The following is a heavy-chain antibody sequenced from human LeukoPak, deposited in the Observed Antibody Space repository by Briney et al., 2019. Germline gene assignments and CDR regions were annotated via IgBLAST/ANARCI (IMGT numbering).Heavy chain of an antibody. J-gene: IGHJ4*02. CDR2: IYYSGST. D-gene: IGHD3-10*01. CDR1: GGSIGSSSYY. V-gene: IGHV4-39*07. CDR3: ARDGHLFGAGTNY. Sequence: SETLSLTCTVSGGSIGSSSYYWGWIRQPPGKGLEWIGSIYYSGSTYYNPSLKSRVTISVDTSKNQFSLKLSSVTAADTAVYYCARDGHLFGAGTNYWGQGTLVTVSS.